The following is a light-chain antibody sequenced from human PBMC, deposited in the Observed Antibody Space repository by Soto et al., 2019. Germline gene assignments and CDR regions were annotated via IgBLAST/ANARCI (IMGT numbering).Light chain of an antibody. CDR3: QQYGSSQYT. V-gene: IGKV3-20*01. Sequence: EIVLTQSPGTLSLSPGERATLSCRASQSVSSSYLAWYQQKPGQAPRLLIYGASSRATGIPDRFSGSGSGTAFTLTISRLEPEDFEVYYCQQYGSSQYTFGQGTKLEIK. J-gene: IGKJ2*01. CDR2: GAS. CDR1: QSVSSSY.